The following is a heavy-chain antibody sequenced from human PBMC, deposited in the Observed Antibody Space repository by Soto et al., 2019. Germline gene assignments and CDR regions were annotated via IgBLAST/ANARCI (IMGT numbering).Heavy chain of an antibody. CDR1: GVTVRNFE. J-gene: IGHJ5*02. CDR2: ISSSGSKR. V-gene: IGHV3-48*03. D-gene: IGHD2-21*01. Sequence: PGGSLRLACAASGVTVRNFEMNWVRQVPGKGLEWISYISSSGSKRYYADSVKGRFIVSRDNTNDSLFLEMNSLRDEDSGVYYCARDSIAAPNWFDPWGQGTLVTVSS. CDR3: ARDSIAAPNWFDP.